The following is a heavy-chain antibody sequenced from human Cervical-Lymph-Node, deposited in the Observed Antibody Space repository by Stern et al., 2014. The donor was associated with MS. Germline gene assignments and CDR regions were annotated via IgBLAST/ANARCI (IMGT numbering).Heavy chain of an antibody. CDR2: IWYDGSNK. D-gene: IGHD4-17*01. Sequence: VHLVESGGGVVQPGRSLRLSCAASGFTFSSYGMHWVRQAPGKGLEWVAVIWYDGSNKYYADSVKGRFTISRDNSKNTLYLQMNSLRAEDTAVYYCARDMGSTVTIDYWGQGTLVTVSS. CDR3: ARDMGSTVTIDY. J-gene: IGHJ4*02. V-gene: IGHV3-33*01. CDR1: GFTFSSYG.